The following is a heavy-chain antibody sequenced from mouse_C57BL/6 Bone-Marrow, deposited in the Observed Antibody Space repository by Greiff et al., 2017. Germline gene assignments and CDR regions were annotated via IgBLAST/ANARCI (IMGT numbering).Heavy chain of an antibody. Sequence: VQLQQSGAELVRPGASVKLSCTASGFNIKDDYMHWVKQRPEQGLEWIGWIDPENGDTEYASKFQGKATITADTSSNTAYLQLSSLTSEDTAVYYCTNLLLEAYGGQGTLVTVSA. D-gene: IGHD1-1*01. J-gene: IGHJ3*01. CDR2: IDPENGDT. CDR3: TNLLLEAY. CDR1: GFNIKDDY. V-gene: IGHV14-4*01.